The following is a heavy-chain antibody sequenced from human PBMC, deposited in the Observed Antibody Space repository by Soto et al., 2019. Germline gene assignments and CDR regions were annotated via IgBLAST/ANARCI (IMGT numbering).Heavy chain of an antibody. D-gene: IGHD3-10*02. CDR2: ISPMFGAA. CDR3: ARKVHVPTPAFVY. J-gene: IGHJ4*02. Sequence: QVQLVQSGAEMKKPGSSVKVSCQSSGGTFNTYAMHWVRQAPGQGPEWMGDISPMFGAANYAPKFQGRVTITADAATGTSYMQLSSLSSEATALYFCARKVHVPTPAFVYWGKGTLVTVSS. V-gene: IGHV1-69*19. CDR1: GGTFNTYA.